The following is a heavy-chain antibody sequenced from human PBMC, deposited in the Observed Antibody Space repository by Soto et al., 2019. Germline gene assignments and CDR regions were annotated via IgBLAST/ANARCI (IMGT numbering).Heavy chain of an antibody. CDR2: INHSGST. J-gene: IGHJ3*02. D-gene: IGHD4-17*01. V-gene: IGHV4-34*01. Sequence: PSETLSLTCAVDGGSFSGYCWSWIRQPPGKGLEWIGEINHSGSTNYNPSLKSRVTISVDTSKNQFSPKLSSVTAADTAVYYCATSYGDSRHDAFDIWGQGTMVTVSS. CDR3: ATSYGDSRHDAFDI. CDR1: GGSFSGYC.